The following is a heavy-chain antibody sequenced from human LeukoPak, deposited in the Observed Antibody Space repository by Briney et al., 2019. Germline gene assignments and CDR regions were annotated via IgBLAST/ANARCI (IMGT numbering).Heavy chain of an antibody. CDR1: GFTFSSYS. V-gene: IGHV3-48*04. J-gene: IGHJ4*02. Sequence: QTGGSLRLSCAASGFTFSSYSMNWVRQAPGKGLEWVSYISSSSSTIYYADSVKGRFTISRDNAKNSLYLQMNSLRAEDTAVYYCARGGRGYSYGPGYWGQGTLVTVSS. D-gene: IGHD5-18*01. CDR3: ARGGRGYSYGPGY. CDR2: ISSSSSTI.